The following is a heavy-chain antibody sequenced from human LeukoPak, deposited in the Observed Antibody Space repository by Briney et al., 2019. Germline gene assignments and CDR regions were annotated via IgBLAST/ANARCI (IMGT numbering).Heavy chain of an antibody. CDR2: IYYSGST. V-gene: IGHV4-59*01. Sequence: SETLSLTCTVSGGSISSYYWSWIRQPPGKGLEWIGYIYYSGSTNYNPSLKSRVTISVDTSKIQFSLKLSSVTAADTAVYYCARGTMVRGVITYYYGMDVWGKGTTVTVSS. CDR1: GGSISSYY. CDR3: ARGTMVRGVITYYYGMDV. D-gene: IGHD3-10*01. J-gene: IGHJ6*04.